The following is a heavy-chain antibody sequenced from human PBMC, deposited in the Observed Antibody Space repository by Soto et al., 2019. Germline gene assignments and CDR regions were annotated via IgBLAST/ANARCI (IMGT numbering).Heavy chain of an antibody. J-gene: IGHJ4*02. CDR2: VSYSGST. D-gene: IGHD2-8*01. V-gene: IGHV4-39*01. Sequence: SETLSLTCTVSAASISTDSYYCCWIRQPPGKGLEWIGTVSYSGSTYYSPSLRSRVIVSVDASKTQFSLRLSSVTASDTAIYYCARHLHCTNGVCHYYFDLWRQGLLVIVSS. CDR1: AASISTDSYY. CDR3: ARHLHCTNGVCHYYFDL.